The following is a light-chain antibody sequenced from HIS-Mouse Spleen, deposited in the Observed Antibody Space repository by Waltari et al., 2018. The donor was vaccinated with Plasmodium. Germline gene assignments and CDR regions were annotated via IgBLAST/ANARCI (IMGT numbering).Light chain of an antibody. CDR3: QQSYSTWT. CDR1: QSISSY. V-gene: IGKV1-39*01. J-gene: IGKJ1*01. Sequence: DIQLTHSPSSLSASVGDRFTITCRARQSISSYLNWYQQKPGKAPKLLIYAASSLQSGVPSRFSGSGSGTDFTLTISSLQPEDFATYYCQQSYSTWTFGQGTKVEIK. CDR2: AAS.